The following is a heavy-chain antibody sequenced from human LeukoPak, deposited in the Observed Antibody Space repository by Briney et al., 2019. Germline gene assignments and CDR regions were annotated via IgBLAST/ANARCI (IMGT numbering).Heavy chain of an antibody. Sequence: KSSETLSLTCTVSGGSISSYYWSWIRQPAGKGLEWIGRIYTSGSTNYHPSLKSRVTMSVDTSKNQFSLQLSSVTAADTAVYYCARVDNGSGNSNYWGQGTLVTVSS. CDR2: IYTSGST. J-gene: IGHJ4*02. V-gene: IGHV4-4*07. CDR1: GGSISSYY. CDR3: ARVDNGSGNSNY. D-gene: IGHD3-10*01.